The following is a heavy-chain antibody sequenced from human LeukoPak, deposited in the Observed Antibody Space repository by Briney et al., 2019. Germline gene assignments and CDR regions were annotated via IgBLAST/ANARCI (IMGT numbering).Heavy chain of an antibody. V-gene: IGHV5-51*01. CDR1: GYSFTSYW. D-gene: IGHD3-10*01. CDR2: IYPGDSDT. CDR3: ARRTPGSGSFDAFDI. J-gene: IGHJ3*02. Sequence: GVSLKISCKGSGYSFTSYWIGWVRQMPGKGLEWMGIIYPGDSDTRYSPSFQGQVTISADKSISTAYLQWSSLKASDTAMYYCARRTPGSGSFDAFDIWGQGTMATVSS.